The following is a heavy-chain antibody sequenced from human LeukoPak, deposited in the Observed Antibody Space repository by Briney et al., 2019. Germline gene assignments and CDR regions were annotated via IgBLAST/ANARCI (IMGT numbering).Heavy chain of an antibody. CDR1: GFTVSSNY. Sequence: GGSLRLSYAASGFTVSSNYMSWVRQAPGKGLEWVSVIYSGGSTYYADSVKGRFTISRDNSKNTLYLQMNSLRAEDTAVYYCAREGQWLVGDAFDIWGQGTMVTVSS. CDR2: IYSGGST. D-gene: IGHD6-19*01. CDR3: AREGQWLVGDAFDI. V-gene: IGHV3-53*01. J-gene: IGHJ3*02.